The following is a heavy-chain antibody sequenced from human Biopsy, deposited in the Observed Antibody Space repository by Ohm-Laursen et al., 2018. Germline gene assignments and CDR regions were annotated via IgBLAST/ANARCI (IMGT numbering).Heavy chain of an antibody. Sequence: GTLSLTCAASGFTFSTYWMHWVRQAPGKGLVWVSRINRDESSTSYADFVKGRFTISRDNAKNTLYLQMNSLRAEDTAVYYCARGGAGGGDYWGQGTLVTVSS. CDR2: INRDESST. V-gene: IGHV3-74*01. CDR3: ARGGAGGGDY. CDR1: GFTFSTYW. D-gene: IGHD2-15*01. J-gene: IGHJ4*02.